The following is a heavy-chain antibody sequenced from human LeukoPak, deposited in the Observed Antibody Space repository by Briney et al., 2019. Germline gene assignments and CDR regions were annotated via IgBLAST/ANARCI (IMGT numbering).Heavy chain of an antibody. D-gene: IGHD2-2*01. CDR1: GGSISSYY. CDR2: IYTSGST. V-gene: IGHV4-4*07. Sequence: PSETLSLTCTVSGGSISSYYWSWIRQPAWKGLEWIGRIYTSGSTNYNPSLKSRVTMSMDTSKDQFSLSLSSVTAADTAVYYCARVGYCSSTTCYFDYWGQGTLSPSPQ. CDR3: ARVGYCSSTTCYFDY. J-gene: IGHJ4*02.